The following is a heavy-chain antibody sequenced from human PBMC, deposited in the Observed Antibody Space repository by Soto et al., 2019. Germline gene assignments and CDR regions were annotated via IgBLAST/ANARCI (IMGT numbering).Heavy chain of an antibody. Sequence: VQLVESGGGLVKPGGSLRLSCAASGFTFSDYYMAWTRQAPGKGLEWIAYIVSGSTYTNYADSVKGRFSISRDNARESVFLEMNSLRADDTALYYCAKDGQWLDVYLEAWGQGTQVTVSA. J-gene: IGHJ4*02. CDR3: AKDGQWLDVYLEA. CDR2: IVSGSTYT. V-gene: IGHV3-11*06. D-gene: IGHD6-19*01. CDR1: GFTFSDYY.